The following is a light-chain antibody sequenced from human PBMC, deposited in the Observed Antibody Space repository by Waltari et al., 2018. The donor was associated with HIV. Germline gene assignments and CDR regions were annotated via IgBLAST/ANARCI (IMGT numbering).Light chain of an antibody. CDR1: SSDVGGYNY. J-gene: IGLJ2*01. CDR3: SSYAGSNNFGV. V-gene: IGLV2-8*01. Sequence: QSALTQPPSASGSPGQSVTISCTGTSSDVGGYNYVSWYQQHPGKAPKPIIYEVSKRPSGVPDRFSGSKSGNTASLTVSGLQAEDEADYYCSSYAGSNNFGVFGGGTKLTVL. CDR2: EVS.